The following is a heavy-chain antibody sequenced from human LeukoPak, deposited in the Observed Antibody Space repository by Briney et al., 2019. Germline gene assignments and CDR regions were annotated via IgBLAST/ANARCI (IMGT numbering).Heavy chain of an antibody. Sequence: SETLSLTCTVSGDSVASGGYYWNWIRQPPGKGLEWIGYIYYSVSTNYNLSLKSRVTISVDTSKNQFSLKLTSLTAADTAVYYCAREDSSGYLGYWGQGTLVTVSS. J-gene: IGHJ4*02. V-gene: IGHV4-61*08. D-gene: IGHD3-22*01. CDR3: AREDSSGYLGY. CDR1: GDSVASGGYY. CDR2: IYYSVST.